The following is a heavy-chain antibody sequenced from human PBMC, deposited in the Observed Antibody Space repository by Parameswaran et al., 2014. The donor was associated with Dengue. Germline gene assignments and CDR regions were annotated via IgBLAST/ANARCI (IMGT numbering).Heavy chain of an antibody. CDR2: ISYDGSNK. CDR3: AKDGLDGSGYYFDY. CDR1: GFTFSSYG. V-gene: IGHV3-30*18. Sequence: QAGGPWRLSCAASGFTFSSYGMHWVRQAPGKGLEWVAVISYDGSNKYYADSVKGRFTISRDNSKNTLYLQMNSLRAEDTAVYYCAKDGLDGSGYYFDYWGQGTLVTVSS. J-gene: IGHJ4*02. D-gene: IGHD3-10*01.